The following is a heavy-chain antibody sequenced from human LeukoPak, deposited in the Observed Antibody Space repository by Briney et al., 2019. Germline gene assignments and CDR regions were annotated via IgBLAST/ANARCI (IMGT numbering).Heavy chain of an antibody. J-gene: IGHJ1*01. CDR1: GFTFSSYA. D-gene: IGHD3-3*01. CDR2: ISGSGGST. CDR3: AASPNDFWSGYYTAAEYFQH. V-gene: IGHV3-23*01. Sequence: GGSLRLSCAASGFTFSSYAMSWVRQAPGKGLEWVSAISGSGGSTYYADSVKGRFTISRDNSKNTLYLQMNSLRAEDTAVYYCAASPNDFWSGYYTAAEYFQHWGQGTLVTVSS.